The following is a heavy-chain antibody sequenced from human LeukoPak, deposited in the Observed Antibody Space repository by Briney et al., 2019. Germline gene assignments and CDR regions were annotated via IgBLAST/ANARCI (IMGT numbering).Heavy chain of an antibody. CDR1: GGSISSSSYY. V-gene: IGHV4-39*01. J-gene: IGHJ4*01. CDR3: ASRSSWYGGAWFDY. Sequence: SETLSLTCTVSGGSISSSSYYWGWIRQPPGKGLEWIGSIYYSGSTYYNPSLKSRVTISVDTSKNQFSLKLSSVTAADTAVYYCASRSSWYGGAWFDYWGQEPWSPSPQ. CDR2: IYYSGST. D-gene: IGHD6-13*01.